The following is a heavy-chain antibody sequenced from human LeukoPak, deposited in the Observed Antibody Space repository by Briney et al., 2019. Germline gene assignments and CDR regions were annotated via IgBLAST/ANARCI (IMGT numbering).Heavy chain of an antibody. D-gene: IGHD5/OR15-5a*01. Sequence: GGSLRLSCATSGFTFSDYWMNWVRQAPGKGLEWVANIKQDGSEKYYVGSVKGRFTISRDNAKNSLYLQMNNLRAEDAAVYYCARSTDYWGQGTLVTVSS. J-gene: IGHJ4*02. CDR3: ARSTDY. CDR1: GFTFSDYW. CDR2: IKQDGSEK. V-gene: IGHV3-7*01.